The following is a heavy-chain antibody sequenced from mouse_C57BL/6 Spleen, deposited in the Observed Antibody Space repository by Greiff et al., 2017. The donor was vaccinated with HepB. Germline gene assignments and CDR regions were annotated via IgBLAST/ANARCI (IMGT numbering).Heavy chain of an antibody. CDR3: AGPVVATDYAMDY. D-gene: IGHD1-1*01. CDR2: INPNYGNT. Sequence: VQLQQSGPELVKPGASVKISCKASGYSFTDYNMNWVKQSNGKGLEWIGVINPNYGNTNYNQKFKGKATLNVDQSSSTAYMQLNSLTSEDSAVDYCAGPVVATDYAMDYWGQGTSVTVSS. CDR1: GYSFTDYN. V-gene: IGHV1-39*01. J-gene: IGHJ4*01.